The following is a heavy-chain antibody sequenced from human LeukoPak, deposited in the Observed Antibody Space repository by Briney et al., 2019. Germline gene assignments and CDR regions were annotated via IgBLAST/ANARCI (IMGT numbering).Heavy chain of an antibody. V-gene: IGHV1-2*02. CDR3: ARDHSQYSSGWYDAFDI. D-gene: IGHD6-19*01. Sequence: GASVKVSCKASGYTFSGYYMHWVRQAPGQRLEWMGWINPNSGGTNYAQKFQGRVTMTRDTSISAAYMELSRLRSDDTAVYYCARDHSQYSSGWYDAFDIWGQGTMVTVSS. J-gene: IGHJ3*02. CDR2: INPNSGGT. CDR1: GYTFSGYY.